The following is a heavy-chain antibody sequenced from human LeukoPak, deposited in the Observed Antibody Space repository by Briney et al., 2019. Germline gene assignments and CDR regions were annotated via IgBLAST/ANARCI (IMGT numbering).Heavy chain of an antibody. Sequence: GGSLLLSCAASGFTFSTCAMCWVRPAPGKGLEWVSTNSGGGRSTDYADSVKGHFTISRDNSKNTLYLQMNSLRAEDTAVYYCARERYFDYWGQGTLVTVSS. CDR3: ARERYFDY. V-gene: IGHV3-23*01. J-gene: IGHJ4*02. CDR1: GFTFSTCA. CDR2: NSGGGRST.